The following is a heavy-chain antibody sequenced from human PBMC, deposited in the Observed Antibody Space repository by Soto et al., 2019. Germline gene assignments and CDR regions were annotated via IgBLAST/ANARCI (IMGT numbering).Heavy chain of an antibody. Sequence: HPGGSLRLSCAASGLTFSTSAMGWVRQAPGKGLEWVSLISASGRSTDYADSVKGRFTISRDNSKSTVYLQMNSLRADDTAVYYCAKDPPSEKLQPDYGMDVWGQGTTVTVSS. CDR3: AKDPPSEKLQPDYGMDV. J-gene: IGHJ6*02. D-gene: IGHD2-15*01. CDR1: GLTFSTSA. CDR2: ISASGRST. V-gene: IGHV3-23*01.